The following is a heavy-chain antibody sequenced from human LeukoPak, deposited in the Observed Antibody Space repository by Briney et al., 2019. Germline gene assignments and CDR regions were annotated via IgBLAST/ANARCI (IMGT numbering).Heavy chain of an antibody. Sequence: GGSLRLSCAASEFTVSQKYLGWVRQAPGKGLDWVSVIYSGGATYFADSVKGRVTISRDKSTNTVYLQMSSLRVEDTAIYYCATIGGRAAPRWFDPWGQGTLVTVSS. V-gene: IGHV3-66*02. CDR1: EFTVSQKY. CDR2: IYSGGAT. J-gene: IGHJ5*02. CDR3: ATIGGRAAPRWFDP. D-gene: IGHD3-16*01.